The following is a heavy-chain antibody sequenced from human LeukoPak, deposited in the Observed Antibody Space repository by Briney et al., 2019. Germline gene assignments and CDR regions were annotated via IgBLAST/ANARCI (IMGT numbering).Heavy chain of an antibody. V-gene: IGHV1-69*06. Sequence: SVKVSCKASGGTLSSYAISWVRQAPGQELEWMGGIIPIFGTANYAQKFQGRVTITADKSTSTAYMELSSLGSEDTAVYYCARGGVVPAAMAMDGSFDPWGQGTLVTVSS. CDR2: IIPIFGTA. CDR3: ARGGVVPAAMAMDGSFDP. CDR1: GGTLSSYA. D-gene: IGHD2-2*01. J-gene: IGHJ5*02.